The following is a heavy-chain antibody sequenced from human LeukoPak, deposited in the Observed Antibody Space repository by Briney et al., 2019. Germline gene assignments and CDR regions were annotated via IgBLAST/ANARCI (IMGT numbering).Heavy chain of an antibody. V-gene: IGHV3-23*01. D-gene: IGHD6-25*01. CDR2: ISGSGGST. Sequence: PGGSLRLSCAASGFTFSSYAMSWVRQAPGKGLEWVSAISGSGGSTYYADSVKGRFTISRDNSRNTLYLQMNSLRAEDAAVYFCAKNSGYSWQAFFDYWGQGTLVTVSS. CDR1: GFTFSSYA. CDR3: AKNSGYSWQAFFDY. J-gene: IGHJ4*02.